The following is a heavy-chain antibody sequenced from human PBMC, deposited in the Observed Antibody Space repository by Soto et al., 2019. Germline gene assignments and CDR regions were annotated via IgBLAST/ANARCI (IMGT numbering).Heavy chain of an antibody. CDR3: AASYGSGYRAFDY. CDR1: GDTFSFYT. Sequence: QVQLVQSGAEVKKPGSSVKVSGKASGDTFSFYTINWVRQAPGLGLEWMGRVNPIVSMSNYAQKFQGRVTITADKSTNTAYRQLSSLRSEDTAIYYCAASYGSGYRAFDYWGQGALVTVSS. CDR2: VNPIVSMS. V-gene: IGHV1-69*02. D-gene: IGHD3-10*01. J-gene: IGHJ4*02.